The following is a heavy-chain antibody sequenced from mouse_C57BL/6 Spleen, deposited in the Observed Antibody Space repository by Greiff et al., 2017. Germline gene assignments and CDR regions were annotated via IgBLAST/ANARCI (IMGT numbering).Heavy chain of an antibody. CDR2: FYPGSGSI. CDR1: GYTFTEYT. CDR3: ARHEGAYYSNSYYFDY. V-gene: IGHV1-62-2*01. J-gene: IGHJ2*01. D-gene: IGHD2-5*01. Sequence: LMEPGASVKLSCKASGYTFTEYTIHWVKQRSGQGLEWIGWFYPGSGSIKYNEKFKDKATLTADKSSSTVYMELSRLTSEDSAVYFCARHEGAYYSNSYYFDYWGQGTTLTVSS.